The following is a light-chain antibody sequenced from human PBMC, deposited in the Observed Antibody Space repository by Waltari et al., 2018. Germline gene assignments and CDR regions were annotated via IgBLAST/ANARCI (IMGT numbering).Light chain of an antibody. Sequence: EIVFTQSPVTLSLSPGDRATLSCRASQSVSRYLAWYQQKPGQDPRLLIYDTAIRATGVPDRFGGSGSGTDFSLTISRLEPEDFAVYYCQKYGTLPATFGQGTKVQMK. CDR2: DTA. CDR1: QSVSRY. V-gene: IGKV3-20*01. J-gene: IGKJ1*01. CDR3: QKYGTLPAT.